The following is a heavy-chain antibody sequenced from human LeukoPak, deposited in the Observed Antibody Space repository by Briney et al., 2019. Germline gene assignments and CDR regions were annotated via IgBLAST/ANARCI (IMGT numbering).Heavy chain of an antibody. D-gene: IGHD7-27*01. CDR1: GYTFTNYG. CDR2: ISGFDGHT. V-gene: IGHV1-18*01. CDR3: ARGGGEFDF. Sequence: ASVKVSCKASGYTFTNYGLGWVRQAPGQGLEWMGWISGFDGHTNYAQNLQGRVTMTTDTSTRTAYMELRSLRSDDTAVYYCARGGGEFDFWGQGTLVTVSS. J-gene: IGHJ4*02.